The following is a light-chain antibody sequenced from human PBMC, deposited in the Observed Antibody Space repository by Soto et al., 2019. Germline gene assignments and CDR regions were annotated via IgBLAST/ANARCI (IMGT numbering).Light chain of an antibody. Sequence: EIVLTQSPATLSLSPGERATLSCRASQSVSNYVAWYQQKPGQAPRLLIHDASNRGTGIPARFSGSGSGSDFTLTISSLEPEDFAVYYCQQRYNSLTFGGGTKVEIK. CDR1: QSVSNY. V-gene: IGKV3-11*01. CDR3: QQRYNSLT. J-gene: IGKJ4*01. CDR2: DAS.